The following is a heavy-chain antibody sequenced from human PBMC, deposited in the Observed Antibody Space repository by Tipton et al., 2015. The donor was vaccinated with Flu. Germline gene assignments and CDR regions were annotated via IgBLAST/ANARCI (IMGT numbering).Heavy chain of an antibody. CDR3: ARVLDSSVVVGGGY. J-gene: IGHJ4*02. D-gene: IGHD3-16*01. CDR2: INPSGGAT. Sequence: QVQLVQSGAEVKKPGASVKVSCKASGYTFTNYYIHWVRQAPGQGLEWMGIINPSGGATSYAQNFQGRVTMTRDTSTSTVYMELNSLRSEDTAVYYCARVLDSSVVVGGGYWGQGTLVTVSS. CDR1: GYTFTNYY. V-gene: IGHV1-46*01.